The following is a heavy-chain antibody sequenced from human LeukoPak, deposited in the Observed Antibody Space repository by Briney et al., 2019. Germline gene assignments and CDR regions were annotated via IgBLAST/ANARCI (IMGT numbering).Heavy chain of an antibody. D-gene: IGHD4-23*01. CDR2: VYYGGTT. V-gene: IGHV4-59*01. J-gene: IGHJ4*02. Sequence: SQTLSLTCSVSGGSLSTYSWSWVRQSPGKRLEWIGYVYYGGTTNYNPSLKSRVTISADTAKNQFSLRLRSVTAADTAIYYCARDTTVASGMQHWGQGTLVTVSS. CDR3: ARDTTVASGMQH. CDR1: GGSLSTYS.